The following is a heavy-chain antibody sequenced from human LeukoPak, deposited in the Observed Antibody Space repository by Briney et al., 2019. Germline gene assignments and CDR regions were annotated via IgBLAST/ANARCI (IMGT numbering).Heavy chain of an antibody. D-gene: IGHD4-11*01. CDR3: ARTFGRDEKIHSNYPHYYYYMDV. CDR2: VYYTGST. J-gene: IGHJ6*03. V-gene: IGHV4-59*01. Sequence: PSETLSLTCSVSAVSISSYYWSWIRQPPGKGLEWIGYVYYTGSTNYNPSLQSRVTISLDTSTNQFSLKLTSVTAADTAVYFCARTFGRDEKIHSNYPHYYYYMDVWGKGTTVTVSS. CDR1: AVSISSYY.